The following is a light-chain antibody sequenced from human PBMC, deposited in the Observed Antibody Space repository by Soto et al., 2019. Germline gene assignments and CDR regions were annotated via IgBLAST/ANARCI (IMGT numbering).Light chain of an antibody. CDR3: KPYINWPRT. V-gene: IGKV3-15*01. Sequence: EIVMTQAPATLSVSPGERVTVSCRASQSVSSSLAWYQQKPGQAPRLLIYAASTRVTGVPARFSGSGSGTEFTLTISSLQSEDLAVSHSKPYINWPRTFGQGPKAAI. CDR1: QSVSSS. J-gene: IGKJ1*01. CDR2: AAS.